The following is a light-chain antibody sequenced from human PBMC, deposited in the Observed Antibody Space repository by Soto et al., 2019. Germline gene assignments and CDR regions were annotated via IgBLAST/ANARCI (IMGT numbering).Light chain of an antibody. J-gene: IGKJ2*01. CDR3: HQRSNWRT. CDR1: QSVSSY. CDR2: DAS. V-gene: IGKV3-11*01. Sequence: EIVLTQSPATLSLSPGERATLSCRASQSVSSYLAWYQQKPGQAPRLLIYDASNRAPGIPARLSGSGSGTDFTLTISSLEPEDFAVYYCHQRSNWRTFGQGTKLEIK.